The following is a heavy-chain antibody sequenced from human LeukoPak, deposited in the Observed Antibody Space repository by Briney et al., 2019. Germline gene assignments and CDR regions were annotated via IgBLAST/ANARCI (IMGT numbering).Heavy chain of an antibody. D-gene: IGHD3-22*01. J-gene: IGHJ4*02. V-gene: IGHV4-34*01. CDR3: ARGGRLFLPY. CDR2: INHSGNT. CDR1: GGSFSGYY. Sequence: PSETLSLTCAVYGGSFSGYYWNWIRQSPGKGLEWIGEINHSGNTNYNPSLKSRVTISVDTSKNQFSLKLSSVPAADTAVYYCARGGRLFLPYWGQGTLVTVSS.